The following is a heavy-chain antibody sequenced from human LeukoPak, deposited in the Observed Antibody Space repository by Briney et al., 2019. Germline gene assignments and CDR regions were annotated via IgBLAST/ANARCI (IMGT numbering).Heavy chain of an antibody. CDR2: ISASGGST. CDR1: GFTFSSSA. J-gene: IGHJ4*02. V-gene: IGHV3-23*01. D-gene: IGHD6-13*01. CDR3: ARVGGIAAAGPHFDY. Sequence: GGSLRLSCAASGFTFSSSAMSWVRQVPGKGLEWVSGISASGGSTYYADSVKGRFTISRDNAKNSLYLQMNSLRAEDTAVYYCARVGGIAAAGPHFDYWGQGTLVTVSS.